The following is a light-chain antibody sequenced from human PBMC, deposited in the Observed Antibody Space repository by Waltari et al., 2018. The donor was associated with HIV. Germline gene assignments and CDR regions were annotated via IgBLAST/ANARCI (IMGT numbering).Light chain of an antibody. J-gene: IGLJ2*01. Sequence: QSALTQPPSASGSPGQSVAISCTGSSNYIGTSNFLSCYQHHPGKAPKLLIYYVTRRPPGIPDRFSGTKSGYTASLTVSDLQVEDEADYYCVSYTEKDTFLLFGGGTK. CDR1: SNYIGTSNF. CDR3: VSYTEKDTFLL. V-gene: IGLV2-8*01. CDR2: YVT.